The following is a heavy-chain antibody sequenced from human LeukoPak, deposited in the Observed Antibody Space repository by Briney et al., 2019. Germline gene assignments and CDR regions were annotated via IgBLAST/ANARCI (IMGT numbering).Heavy chain of an antibody. J-gene: IGHJ6*02. CDR2: ISSSGSTR. V-gene: IGHV3-48*03. Sequence: GGSLRLSCAASGITLSRYEMNWVRQAPGKGLEWVSYISSSGSTRYYADSVKGRFTISRDNAKNSLYLQMNSLRAEDTAVYYCARGAIAAAGKPARGYYYGMDVWGQGTTVTVSS. D-gene: IGHD6-13*01. CDR1: GITLSRYE. CDR3: ARGAIAAAGKPARGYYYGMDV.